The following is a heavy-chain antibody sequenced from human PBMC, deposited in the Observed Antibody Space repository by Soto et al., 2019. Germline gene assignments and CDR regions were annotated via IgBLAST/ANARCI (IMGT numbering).Heavy chain of an antibody. D-gene: IGHD6-13*01. CDR3: ASLRSRYSGSSPHPPAP. CDR2: ISYDGSNK. Sequence: GGSLRLSCAASGFTFSSYAMHWVRQAPGKGLEWVAVISYDGSNKYYADSVKGRFTISRDNSKNTLYLQMNSLRAEDTAVYYCASLRSRYSGSSPHPPAPWGQGSMVTVSS. V-gene: IGHV3-30-3*01. J-gene: IGHJ4*02. CDR1: GFTFSSYA.